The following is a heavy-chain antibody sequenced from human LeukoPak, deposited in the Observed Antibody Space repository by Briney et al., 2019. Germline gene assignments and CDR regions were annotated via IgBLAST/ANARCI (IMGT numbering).Heavy chain of an antibody. Sequence: GGSLRLSCAASGFTFNTYDMNWVRQAPGKGLQWVSSISDSSNYIYYADSVKGRFTISRDNSKNTLYLQMNSLRTEDTALYYCARPKAVAGPEPLDFWGQGTLVTVSS. D-gene: IGHD6-19*01. V-gene: IGHV3-21*01. CDR2: ISDSSNYI. CDR1: GFTFNTYD. J-gene: IGHJ4*02. CDR3: ARPKAVAGPEPLDF.